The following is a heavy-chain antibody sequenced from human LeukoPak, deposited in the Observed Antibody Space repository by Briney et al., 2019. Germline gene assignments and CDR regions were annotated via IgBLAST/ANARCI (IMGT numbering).Heavy chain of an antibody. CDR2: IRYDGTNR. CDR3: VKVIYCNGDSCYGEYFQH. CDR1: GFTFSHCG. D-gene: IGHD2-15*01. J-gene: IGHJ1*01. V-gene: IGHV3-30*02. Sequence: GGSLRLSCAASGFTFSHCGMHWVRQAPGKGLEWVAFIRYDGTNRYYADLGKGRFTISRDNSKNTLYLQMNSLRAEDTAVYYCVKVIYCNGDSCYGEYFQHWGQGTLVTVSS.